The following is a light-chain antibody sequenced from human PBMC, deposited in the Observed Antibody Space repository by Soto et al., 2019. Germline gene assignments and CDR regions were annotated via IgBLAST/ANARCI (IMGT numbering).Light chain of an antibody. CDR1: QSVSSY. CDR2: DAS. V-gene: IGKV3-11*01. CDR3: QQRSNWLT. Sequence: EIVLTQSPATLSLSPGERATLSCRASQSVSSYLAWYQQKPGQAPRLLIYDASNRATGIPARFSGSGSGTAFTLTISSLEPEDFAVYYCQQRSNWLTFGGGTKVELK. J-gene: IGKJ4*01.